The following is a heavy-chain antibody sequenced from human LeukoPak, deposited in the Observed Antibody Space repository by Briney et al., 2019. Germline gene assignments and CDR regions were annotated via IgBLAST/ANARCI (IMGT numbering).Heavy chain of an antibody. V-gene: IGHV4-4*07. CDR1: GGSISSYY. CDR3: ARGNYDFWSGYSDENWFDP. CDR2: IYTSGST. J-gene: IGHJ5*02. D-gene: IGHD3-3*01. Sequence: SETLSLTCTVSGGSISSYYWSWIRQPAGKGLEWIGRIYTSGSTNYNPSLKSRVTMSVDTSKNQFSLKLSSVTAADTAVYYCARGNYDFWSGYSDENWFDPWGQGTLVTASS.